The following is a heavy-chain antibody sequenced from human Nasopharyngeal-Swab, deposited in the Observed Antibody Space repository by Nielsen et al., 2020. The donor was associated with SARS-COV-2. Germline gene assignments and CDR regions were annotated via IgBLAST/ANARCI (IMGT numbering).Heavy chain of an antibody. CDR2: INTNTGNT. V-gene: IGHV7-4-1*02. CDR3: AREGRYTRYYYYGMDV. Sequence: WVRQAPGQGLEWMGWINTNTGNTTYAQGFTGRFVFSLDTSVSTAYLQISSLKAEDTAVYYCAREGRYTRYYYYGMDVWGQGTTVTVSS. D-gene: IGHD1-26*01. J-gene: IGHJ6*02.